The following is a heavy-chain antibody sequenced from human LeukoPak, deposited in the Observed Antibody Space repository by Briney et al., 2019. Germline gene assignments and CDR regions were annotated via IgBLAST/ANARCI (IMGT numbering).Heavy chain of an antibody. D-gene: IGHD1-26*01. Sequence: PSETLSLTCTVSGGSISSYYWSWIRQPPGKGLEWIGDIYYSGSTNYNPSLKSRVTISVDTSKNQFSLRLSSVTAADTAVYYSARLASGSYGPLTPFDYWGQGTLVTVSS. CDR3: ARLASGSYGPLTPFDY. CDR1: GGSISSYY. V-gene: IGHV4-59*08. J-gene: IGHJ4*02. CDR2: IYYSGST.